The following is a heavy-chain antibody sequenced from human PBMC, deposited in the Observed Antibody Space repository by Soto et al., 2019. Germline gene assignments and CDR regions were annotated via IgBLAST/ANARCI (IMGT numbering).Heavy chain of an antibody. D-gene: IGHD6-13*01. J-gene: IGHJ3*02. V-gene: IGHV1-8*02. Sequence: ASVKVSCKASGYTFTSYGISWVRQAPGQGLEWMGWMNPNSGNTGYAQKFQGRVTMTRNTSISTAYMELSSLRSEDTAVYYCARGQVIAADAFDIWGQGTMVTVSS. CDR3: ARGQVIAADAFDI. CDR2: MNPNSGNT. CDR1: GYTFTSYG.